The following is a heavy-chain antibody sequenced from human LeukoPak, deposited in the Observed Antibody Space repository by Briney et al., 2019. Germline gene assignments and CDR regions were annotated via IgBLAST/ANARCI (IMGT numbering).Heavy chain of an antibody. D-gene: IGHD6-13*01. CDR3: ASRGVAAAYDAFDI. CDR1: GGSISSYY. V-gene: IGHV4-59*08. Sequence: KTSETLSLTCTVSGGSISSYYWKWIRQPPGKGLEWIRYIYYSGSTNYNRSLKSRVNISGDTSKNQFSLKLTSVTAADTAVYYCASRGVAAAYDAFDIWGQGTMVTVSS. CDR2: IYYSGST. J-gene: IGHJ3*02.